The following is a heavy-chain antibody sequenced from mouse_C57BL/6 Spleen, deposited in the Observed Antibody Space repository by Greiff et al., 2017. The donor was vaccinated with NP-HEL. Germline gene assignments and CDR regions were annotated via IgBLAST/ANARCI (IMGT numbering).Heavy chain of an antibody. J-gene: IGHJ3*01. Sequence: VQLQESGPGLVQPSQSLSITCTVSGFSFTSYGVHWVRQSPGKGLEWLGVIWSGGSTDYNAAFISRLSISKDNSKSQVFFKMNSLQADDTAIYYCARRGDYYGSEAWFAYWGQGTLVTVSA. CDR2: IWSGGST. D-gene: IGHD1-1*01. CDR1: GFSFTSYG. CDR3: ARRGDYYGSEAWFAY. V-gene: IGHV2-2*01.